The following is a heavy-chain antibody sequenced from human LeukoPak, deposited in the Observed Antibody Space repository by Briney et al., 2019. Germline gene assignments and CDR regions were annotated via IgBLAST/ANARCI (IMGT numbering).Heavy chain of an antibody. V-gene: IGHV1-2*02. D-gene: IGHD4/OR15-4a*01. J-gene: IGHJ5*02. CDR1: GYTFTGYY. Sequence: ASVKVSCKASGYTFTGYYMHWVRQAPGQGPEWMGWINPNSGGTNYAQKFQGRVTMTRDTSISTAYMELSRLRSDDTAVYYCAREMATNYGNWFDPWGQGTLVTVSS. CDR2: INPNSGGT. CDR3: AREMATNYGNWFDP.